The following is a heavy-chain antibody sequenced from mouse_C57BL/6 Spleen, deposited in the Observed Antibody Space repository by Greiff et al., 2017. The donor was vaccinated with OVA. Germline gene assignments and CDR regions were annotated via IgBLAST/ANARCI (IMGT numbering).Heavy chain of an antibody. V-gene: IGHV1-81*01. CDR2: IYPRSGNT. CDR3: ARDSNRDYAMDY. J-gene: IGHJ4*01. D-gene: IGHD2-5*01. Sequence: VQLQHSGAELARPGASVKLSCKASGYTFTSYGISWVKQRTGQGLEWIGEIYPRSGNTYYNEKFKGKATLTADKSSSTAYMELRSLTSEDSAVYFCARDSNRDYAMDYWGQGTSVTVSS. CDR1: GYTFTSYG.